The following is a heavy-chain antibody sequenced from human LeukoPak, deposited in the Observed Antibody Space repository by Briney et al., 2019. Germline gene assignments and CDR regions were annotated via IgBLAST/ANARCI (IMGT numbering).Heavy chain of an antibody. V-gene: IGHV4-31*03. J-gene: IGHJ6*04. CDR3: ARDVPGGMDV. CDR2: IYYSGST. CDR1: GGSISSGGYY. Sequence: SETLSLTCTVSGGSISSGGYYSSWIRQHPGKGLEWIGYIYYSGSTYYNPSLKSRVTISVDTSKNQFSLKLSSVTAADTAVYYCARDVPGGMDVWGKGTTVTVSS.